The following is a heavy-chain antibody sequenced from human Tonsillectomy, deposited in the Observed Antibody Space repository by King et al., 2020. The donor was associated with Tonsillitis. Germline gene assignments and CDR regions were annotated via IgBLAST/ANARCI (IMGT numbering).Heavy chain of an antibody. CDR2: ISSSGSTI. Sequence: VQLVESGGGLVQPGGSLRLSCAASGFTFSSYEMNWVRQAPGKGLEWVSYISSSGSTIYYADSVKGRFTISRDNAKNSLYLQMTSLRAENTAVYYCAREEYSSSLVYWGQGTLVTVSS. V-gene: IGHV3-48*03. CDR3: AREEYSSSLVY. J-gene: IGHJ4*02. CDR1: GFTFSSYE. D-gene: IGHD6-6*01.